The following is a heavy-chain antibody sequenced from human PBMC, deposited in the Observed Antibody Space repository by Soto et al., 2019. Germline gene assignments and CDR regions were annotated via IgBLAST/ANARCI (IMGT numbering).Heavy chain of an antibody. Sequence: PGGSLRLSCAASGFTCSSYAMSWVRQAPGKGLEWVSAISGSGGSTYYADSVKGRFTISRDNSKNTLYLQMNSLRAEDTAVYYCAKDDNDILTGFDPPGYWGQGTLVTVSS. J-gene: IGHJ4*02. V-gene: IGHV3-23*01. CDR2: ISGSGGST. CDR3: AKDDNDILTGFDPPGY. CDR1: GFTCSSYA. D-gene: IGHD3-9*01.